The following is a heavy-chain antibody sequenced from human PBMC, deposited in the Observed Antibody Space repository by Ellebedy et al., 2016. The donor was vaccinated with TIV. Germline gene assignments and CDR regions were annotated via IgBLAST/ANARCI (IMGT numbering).Heavy chain of an antibody. CDR2: IYYTGST. Sequence: MPSETLSLTCTVSGGSISSYYWSWIRQPPGKGLEWIGYIYYTGSTNYNPSLKSRVTISVDTSKNQFSLKLSSVTAADTAVYYCARDKGSNYYYGMDVWGQGTTVTVSS. CDR1: GGSISSYY. J-gene: IGHJ6*02. V-gene: IGHV4-59*01. CDR3: ARDKGSNYYYGMDV.